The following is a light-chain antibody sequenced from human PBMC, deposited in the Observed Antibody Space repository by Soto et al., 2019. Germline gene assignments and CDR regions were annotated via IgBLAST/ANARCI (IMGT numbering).Light chain of an antibody. CDR3: QQYGTEPA. CDR2: GAS. CDR1: QSVGGS. Sequence: VMTQAPATLSVSKGERVILSCRASQSVGGSLALYRQKPGQATSLLVYGASTRATGIPDRFSGSGSGTDFTLTISRLEPEDFAVYYCQQYGTEPAFGQGTKVDI. V-gene: IGKV3-15*01. J-gene: IGKJ1*01.